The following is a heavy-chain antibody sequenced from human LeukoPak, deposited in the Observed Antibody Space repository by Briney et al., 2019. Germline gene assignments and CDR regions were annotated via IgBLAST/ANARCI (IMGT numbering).Heavy chain of an antibody. J-gene: IGHJ6*03. CDR3: ARAPGYCNSTSCSKYYYYYYMDV. D-gene: IGHD2-2*01. Sequence: ASVKVSCKASGYTFTSYGISWVRQAPGQGLEWMGWISAYNGNTNYAQKLQGRVTMTTDTSTSTAYMELRSLRSDDTAVYYCARAPGYCNSTSCSKYYYYYYMDVWGKGTTVTVSS. CDR2: ISAYNGNT. CDR1: GYTFTSYG. V-gene: IGHV1-18*01.